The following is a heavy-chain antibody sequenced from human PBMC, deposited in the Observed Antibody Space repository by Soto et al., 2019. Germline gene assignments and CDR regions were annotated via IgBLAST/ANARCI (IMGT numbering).Heavy chain of an antibody. J-gene: IGHJ3*02. CDR2: IYPGDSDS. CDR3: ARRATDDAFDI. D-gene: IGHD5-12*01. Sequence: PGESLKISCKGSGYNFSRYWIGWVRQMPGKGLEWMGIIYPGDSDSRYSPSLQGQVTVSADKSVTTAYLQWSSLKASDTAMYYCARRATDDAFDIWGQGTMVTVSS. V-gene: IGHV5-51*01. CDR1: GYNFSRYW.